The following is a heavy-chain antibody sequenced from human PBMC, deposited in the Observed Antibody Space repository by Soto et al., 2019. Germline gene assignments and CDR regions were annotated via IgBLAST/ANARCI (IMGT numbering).Heavy chain of an antibody. J-gene: IGHJ4*02. CDR1: DGSISSYY. CDR2: IYYSGST. Sequence: QVQLQESGPGLVKPSETLSLTCTVSDGSISSYYWSWIRQPPGKGLEWIGYIYYSGSTNYNPSLKSRVTISVDTSNKQSSLTLISVSAADTTVYYCAAVSGWYGPLGYWSQGTVVTVSS. V-gene: IGHV4-59*03. D-gene: IGHD6-19*01. CDR3: AAVSGWYGPLGY.